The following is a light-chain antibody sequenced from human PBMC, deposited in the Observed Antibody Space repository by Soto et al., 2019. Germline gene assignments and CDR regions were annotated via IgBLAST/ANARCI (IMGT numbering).Light chain of an antibody. V-gene: IGKV1-5*03. CDR2: KAS. Sequence: DIPMTQSPSTLSASVGDRVTITCRASQSISSWLAWYQQKPGKAPKILVNKASSLESGVPSRFSGSGPGTEFTLTISSLQPDDFATYYCQQYNVYYTFGQGTKLEIK. J-gene: IGKJ2*01. CDR1: QSISSW. CDR3: QQYNVYYT.